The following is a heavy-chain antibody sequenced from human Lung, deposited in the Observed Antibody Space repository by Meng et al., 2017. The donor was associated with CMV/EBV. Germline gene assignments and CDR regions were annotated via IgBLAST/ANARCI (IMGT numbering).Heavy chain of an antibody. J-gene: IGHJ2*01. V-gene: IGHV5-51*01. CDR2: IYPGDSDT. CDR1: RYSFTSYW. CDR3: ARGYWYFDL. Sequence: EVQPVQFGAEGKKAGEALKISCKGSRYSFTSYWIGWVRQMPGKGLEWMGIIYPGDSDTTYSPSFQGHVTISADKSISTAYLQWISLKASDTAMYYCARGYWYFDLWGRGTLVTFSS.